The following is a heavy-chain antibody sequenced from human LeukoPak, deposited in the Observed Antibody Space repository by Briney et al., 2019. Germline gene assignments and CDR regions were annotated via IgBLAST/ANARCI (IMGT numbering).Heavy chain of an antibody. CDR3: ARGPPPYSSSWYDY. CDR2: IIPIFGTA. CDR1: GGTFSSYA. V-gene: IGHV1-69*05. J-gene: IGHJ4*02. Sequence: ASVKVSCKASGGTFSSYAISWVRQAPGQGLEWMGRIIPIFGTANYAQKFRGRVTITTDESTSTAYMELSSLRSEDTAVYYCARGPPPYSSSWYDYWGQGTLVTVSS. D-gene: IGHD6-13*01.